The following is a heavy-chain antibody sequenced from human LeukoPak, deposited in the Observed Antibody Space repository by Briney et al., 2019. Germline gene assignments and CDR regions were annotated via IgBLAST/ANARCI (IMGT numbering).Heavy chain of an antibody. J-gene: IGHJ4*02. V-gene: IGHV3-20*04. CDR3: ARDASPTYYYDSSGYYYGNY. CDR1: GFTFDDYG. CDR2: INWNGGST. Sequence: GGPLRLSCAASGFTFDDYGMSWVRQAPGKGLEWVSGINWNGGSTGYADSVKGRFTISRDNAKNSLYLQMNSLRAEDTALYYCARDASPTYYYDSSGYYYGNYWGQGTLVTVSS. D-gene: IGHD3-22*01.